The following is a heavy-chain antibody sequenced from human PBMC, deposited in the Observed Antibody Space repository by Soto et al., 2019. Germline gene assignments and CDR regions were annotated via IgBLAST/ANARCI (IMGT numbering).Heavy chain of an antibody. V-gene: IGHV3-73*02. Sequence: EVQLVESGGDLVQPGGSLKLSCAASGFTFGASNLQWVRQASGKGLEWLGRIGSKGETYATTYAASVKGRFTISREDSKKTAYLQMNNLESEDTAVYYCSRDDSDWFFTWGRGTLVTVSS. CDR1: GFTFGASN. J-gene: IGHJ5*02. D-gene: IGHD3-9*01. CDR3: SRDDSDWFFT. CDR2: IGSKGETYAT.